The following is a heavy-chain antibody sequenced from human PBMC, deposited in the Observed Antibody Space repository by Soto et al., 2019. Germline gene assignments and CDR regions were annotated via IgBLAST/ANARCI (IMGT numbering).Heavy chain of an antibody. V-gene: IGHV4-39*01. Sequence: PSETLSLTCTVSGGSISSITVYWGWIRQPPGKGLEWIGSVYYDGTTYYNPSLRSRVTISVDTSKNQFSLKMSSVTAVDTAAYYCAYFDWLPYWGQGTLVTVSS. CDR3: AYFDWLPY. D-gene: IGHD3-9*01. J-gene: IGHJ4*02. CDR2: VYYDGTT. CDR1: GGSISSITVY.